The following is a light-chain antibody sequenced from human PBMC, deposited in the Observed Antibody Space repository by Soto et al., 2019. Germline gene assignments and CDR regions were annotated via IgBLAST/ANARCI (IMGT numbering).Light chain of an antibody. J-gene: IGLJ3*02. CDR2: GVD. CDR3: TSLTTSDSWV. Sequence: QSALTQPASVSGSPGQSIAISCTGTSSDVGSYNYVSWYQQHPGKAPKLMIYGVDNRPSGVSNRFSGSKSGNTASLTISGLQAEDEADYYCTSLTTSDSWVFGGGTKVNVL. V-gene: IGLV2-14*01. CDR1: SSDVGSYNY.